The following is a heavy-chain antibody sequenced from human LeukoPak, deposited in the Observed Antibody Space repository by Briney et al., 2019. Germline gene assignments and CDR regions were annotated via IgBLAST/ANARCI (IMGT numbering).Heavy chain of an antibody. CDR2: ISSSGSTI. CDR1: GFTFSSYV. D-gene: IGHD3-16*01. Sequence: PGGSLRLSCAASGFTFSSYVMNSAREAPGPGLEWVSYISSSGSTIYYADSVKGRFTISRDNAKNSLYLQMNSLRAEDTAVYYCARCFEDAFDIWGQGTMVTVSS. V-gene: IGHV3-48*03. CDR3: ARCFEDAFDI. J-gene: IGHJ3*02.